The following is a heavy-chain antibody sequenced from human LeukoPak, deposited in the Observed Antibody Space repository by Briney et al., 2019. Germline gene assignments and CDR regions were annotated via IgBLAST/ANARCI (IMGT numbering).Heavy chain of an antibody. CDR1: GGTFSSYA. CDR2: IIPIFGTA. D-gene: IGHD5-18*01. CDR3: ARGGNSYGDVWRGEY. V-gene: IGHV1-69*13. J-gene: IGHJ4*02. Sequence: SVKVSCKASGGTFSSYAISWVRQAPGQGLEWMGGIIPIFGTANYAQKFQGRVTITADESTSTAYMELSSLRSEDTAVYYCARGGNSYGDVWRGEYWGQGTLVTVSS.